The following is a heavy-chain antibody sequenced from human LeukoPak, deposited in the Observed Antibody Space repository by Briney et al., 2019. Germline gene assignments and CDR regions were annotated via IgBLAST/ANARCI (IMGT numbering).Heavy chain of an antibody. CDR2: VYYSGST. V-gene: IGHV4-59*02. J-gene: IGHJ3*02. D-gene: IGHD5-18*01. Sequence: SETLSLTCVVSGGSVSGYYWGWIRQPPGRGLEWIGYVYYSGSTNYNPSLKSRVTISVDTSKNQFSLKLSSVTAADTAVYYCARVGYSYGSWYPDRAFDIWGQGTTVTVSS. CDR1: GGSVSGYY. CDR3: ARVGYSYGSWYPDRAFDI.